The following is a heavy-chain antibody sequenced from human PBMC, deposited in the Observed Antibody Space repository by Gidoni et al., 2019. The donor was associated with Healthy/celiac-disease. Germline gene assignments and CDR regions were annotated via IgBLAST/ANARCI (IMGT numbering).Heavy chain of an antibody. CDR1: GGSISSYY. CDR3: AREIASGSSPRGEAFDI. V-gene: IGHV4-4*07. J-gene: IGHJ3*02. Sequence: QVQLQESGPGLVKPSETLSLTCTVSGGSISSYYWSWIRQPAGKGLEWIGRIYTSGSTNYNPSLKSRVTMSVDTSKNQFSLKLSSVTAADTAVYYCAREIASGSSPRGEAFDIWGQGTMVTVSS. D-gene: IGHD1-26*01. CDR2: IYTSGST.